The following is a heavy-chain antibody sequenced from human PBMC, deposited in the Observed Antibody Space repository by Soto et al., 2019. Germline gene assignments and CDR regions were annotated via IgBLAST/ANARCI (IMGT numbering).Heavy chain of an antibody. V-gene: IGHV1-69*01. D-gene: IGHD3-3*01. Sequence: QVQLVQSGAEVKKPGSSVKVSCKASGGTFSSYAISWVRQAPGQGLEWMGGIIPIFGTANYAQKFQGRVTITADESTSTAYRELSSLRSEDTAVYYCARGGGITTFWYFDLWGRGTLVTVSS. CDR1: GGTFSSYA. CDR2: IIPIFGTA. J-gene: IGHJ2*01. CDR3: ARGGGITTFWYFDL.